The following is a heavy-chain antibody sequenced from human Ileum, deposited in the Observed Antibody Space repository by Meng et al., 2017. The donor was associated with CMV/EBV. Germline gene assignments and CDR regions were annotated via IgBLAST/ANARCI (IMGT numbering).Heavy chain of an antibody. CDR1: YPLSGSY. J-gene: IGHJ4*02. D-gene: IGHD2-2*01. CDR3: ARTTRVLPAANGLDY. CDR2: LNPRHGTT. Sequence: YPLSGSYVHCLPHAPGQCLEWLVCLNPRHGTTNYDQTFHSRNTMTTDTSVSTAFMGLNSLRSANTTLYYWARTTRVLPAANGLDYWGQGTLVTVSS. V-gene: IGHV1-2*02.